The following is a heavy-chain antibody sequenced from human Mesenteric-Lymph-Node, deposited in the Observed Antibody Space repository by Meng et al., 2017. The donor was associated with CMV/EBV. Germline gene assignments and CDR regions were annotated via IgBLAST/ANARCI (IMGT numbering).Heavy chain of an antibody. V-gene: IGHV4-4*02. CDR3: AGHHGFSFDY. CDR2: INQNGNT. CDR1: GDSMSRQNW. Sequence: TCGGYGDSMSRQNWWRWVRRPAGKGLRGIGKINQNGNTNYSPSLKSRITMSVDRSKSQLSLTLRSVSAADTAVFYGAGHHGFSFDYWGQGALVTVSS. D-gene: IGHD1-14*01. J-gene: IGHJ4*02.